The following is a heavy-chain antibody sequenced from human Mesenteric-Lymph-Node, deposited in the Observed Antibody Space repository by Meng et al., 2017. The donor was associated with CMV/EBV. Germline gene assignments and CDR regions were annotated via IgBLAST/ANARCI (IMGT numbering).Heavy chain of an antibody. CDR3: AKLGIDYDVLTRSYYHYGLDV. CDR1: GFTFSSYS. CDR2: ISSSSSYI. Sequence: GGSLRLSCAASGFTFSSYSMNWVRQAPGKGLEWVSSISSSSSYIYYADSVKGRFTISRDNAKNSLYLRLNSLRVEDTAIYYCAKLGIDYDVLTRSYYHYGLDVWGQGTTVTISS. D-gene: IGHD3-9*01. V-gene: IGHV3-21*06. J-gene: IGHJ6*02.